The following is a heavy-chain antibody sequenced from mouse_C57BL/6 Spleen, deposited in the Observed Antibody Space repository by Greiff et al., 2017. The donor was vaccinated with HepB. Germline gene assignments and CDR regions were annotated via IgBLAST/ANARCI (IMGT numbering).Heavy chain of an antibody. Sequence: EVQLVESGGGLVKPGGSLKLSCAASGFTFSDYGMHWVRQAPEKGLEWVAYISSGSSTIYYADTVKGRFTISRDNAENTLFLQMTSLRSEDTAMYYCATGRFWYFDVWGTGTTVTVSS. J-gene: IGHJ1*03. CDR3: ATGRFWYFDV. CDR1: GFTFSDYG. D-gene: IGHD4-1*01. CDR2: ISSGSSTI. V-gene: IGHV5-17*01.